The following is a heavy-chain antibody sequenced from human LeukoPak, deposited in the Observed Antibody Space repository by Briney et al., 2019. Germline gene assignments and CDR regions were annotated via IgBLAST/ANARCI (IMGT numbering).Heavy chain of an antibody. CDR2: MNPNSGNT. CDR3: AVAYYYDSRGDAFDI. Sequence: ASVKVSCKASGYTFTSYDINWVRQATGQGLEWMGWMNPNSGNTGYAQKFQGRVTITRNTSISTAYMELSSLRSEDTAVYYCAVAYYYDSRGDAFDIWGQGTMVTVSS. D-gene: IGHD3-22*01. J-gene: IGHJ3*02. V-gene: IGHV1-8*03. CDR1: GYTFTSYD.